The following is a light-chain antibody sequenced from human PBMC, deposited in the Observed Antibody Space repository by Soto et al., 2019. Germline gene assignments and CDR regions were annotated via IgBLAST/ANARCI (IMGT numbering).Light chain of an antibody. J-gene: IGKJ1*01. CDR1: QSINSW. Sequence: DIQMTQSPSTLSASVGDRVTITCRASQSINSWLAWYQQKPGKAPNLLIYDASSLESGVPSRFSGNKSGTEFTLTSSSLQPDDFATYYCQQYHSYWTFGQGTKVEIK. V-gene: IGKV1-5*01. CDR3: QQYHSYWT. CDR2: DAS.